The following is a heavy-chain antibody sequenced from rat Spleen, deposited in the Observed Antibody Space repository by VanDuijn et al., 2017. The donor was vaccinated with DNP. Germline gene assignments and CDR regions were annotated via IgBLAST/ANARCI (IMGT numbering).Heavy chain of an antibody. V-gene: IGHV5S10*01. CDR2: INLDGSRT. CDR1: GFTFSDYN. J-gene: IGHJ4*01. Sequence: EVQLVESGGGLVQPGRSLKLSCAASGFTFSDYNMAWVRQTPEKGLEWVATINLDGSRTYCRDSVKGRITVSRDNGKNTLFLQMDSLRSEDTATYYCARVGDLHDGGDGDVLDVWGQGTSVTVSS. D-gene: IGHD1-12*02. CDR3: ARVGDLHDGGDGDVLDV.